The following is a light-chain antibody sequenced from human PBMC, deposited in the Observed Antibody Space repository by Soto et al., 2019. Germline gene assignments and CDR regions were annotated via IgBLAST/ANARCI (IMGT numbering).Light chain of an antibody. J-gene: IGKJ1*01. CDR1: RSVSSN. V-gene: IGKV3-15*01. Sequence: EMVMSHSPATLSVSPLERATLSFRASRSVSSNLAWYQQKPGQAPRLLIYGASTRATGIPARFSGSGSGTEFTLTISSLQSEDFAVYYCQQYNNWPETFGQGTKVDNK. CDR2: GAS. CDR3: QQYNNWPET.